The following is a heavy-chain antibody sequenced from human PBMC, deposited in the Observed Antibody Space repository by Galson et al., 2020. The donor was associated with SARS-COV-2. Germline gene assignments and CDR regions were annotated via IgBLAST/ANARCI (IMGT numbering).Heavy chain of an antibody. CDR3: ARERAVDYGDYEDYYYYGMDV. Sequence: SETLSLTCAVSGGSISSSNWWSWVRQPPAKGLEWSGENYHRGSTTYNPSLQSRLTISVDKSKNQFSLKLSSVTAADTAVYYCARERAVDYGDYEDYYYYGMDVWGQGTTVTVSS. J-gene: IGHJ6*02. CDR2: NYHRGST. CDR1: GGSISSSNW. V-gene: IGHV4-4*02. D-gene: IGHD4-17*01.